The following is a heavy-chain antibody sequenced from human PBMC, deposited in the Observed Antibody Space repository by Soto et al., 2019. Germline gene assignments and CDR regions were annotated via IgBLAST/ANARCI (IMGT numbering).Heavy chain of an antibody. D-gene: IGHD4-17*01. CDR1: CGSISSYY. J-gene: IGHJ4*02. CDR2: IYYSGST. V-gene: IGHV4-59*01. CDR3: ARRYGASFDY. Sequence: SETLSLTCTVSCGSISSYYWSWIRQPPGKGLEWIGYIYYSGSTNYNPSPKSRVTISVDTSKNQFSLKLSSVTAADTAVYYCARRYGASFDYWGQGTLVTVSS.